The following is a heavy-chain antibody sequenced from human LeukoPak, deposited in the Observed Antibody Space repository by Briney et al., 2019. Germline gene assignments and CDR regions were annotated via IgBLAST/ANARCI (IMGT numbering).Heavy chain of an antibody. Sequence: SETLSPACTVSGGSIRSSGYYWGWIRQPPGKGLECIGSIYYSGSTYYNPSLKSRVTISVDTSKNQFSLRLSSVTAADTAVYYCARQISGCYRYYFDYWGQGTLVTVSS. CDR2: IYYSGST. J-gene: IGHJ4*02. CDR3: ARQISGCYRYYFDY. D-gene: IGHD1-26*01. CDR1: GGSIRSSGYY. V-gene: IGHV4-39*01.